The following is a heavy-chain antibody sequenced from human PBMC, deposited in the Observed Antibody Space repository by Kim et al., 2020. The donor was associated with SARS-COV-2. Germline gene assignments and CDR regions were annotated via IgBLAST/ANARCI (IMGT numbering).Heavy chain of an antibody. CDR3: ASDWDPRPDFWFHTSFFHY. CDR1: GFTFSTYD. CDR2: ISSGSSTI. D-gene: IGHD3-10*01. J-gene: IGHJ4*02. V-gene: IGHV3-48*02. Sequence: GGSLRLSCAASGFTFSTYDMNWVRQTPGKGLEWVAYISSGSSTIYYADSVRGRFTVSRDNAKNTLYLQISGLRDEDTAVYFCASDWDPRPDFWFHTSFFHYWGRGALVTVSS.